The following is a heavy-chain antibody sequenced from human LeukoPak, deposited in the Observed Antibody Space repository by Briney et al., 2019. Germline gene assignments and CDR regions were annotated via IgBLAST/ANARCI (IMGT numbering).Heavy chain of an antibody. V-gene: IGHV3-21*01. CDR1: GFTFSSYS. J-gene: IGHJ4*02. CDR2: ISSSSSYI. D-gene: IGHD3-22*01. Sequence: GGSLRLSCAASGFTFSSYSMNWVRQAPGKGLEWVSSISSSSSYIYYADSVKGRFTISRDNAKNSLYLQMNSLRAEDTAVYYCARYNYYDSSGYGYDYWGQGTLVTVSS. CDR3: ARYNYYDSSGYGYDY.